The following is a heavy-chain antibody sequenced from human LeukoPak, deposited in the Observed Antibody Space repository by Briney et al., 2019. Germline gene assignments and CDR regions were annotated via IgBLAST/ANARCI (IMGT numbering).Heavy chain of an antibody. Sequence: GGSLRLSCAASGFTFSSYWMNWVRQAPGKGLEWVANIKQDGNEKYYVDSVKGRFTISRDNAKNSLYLQMNSLRAEDTAVYYCAREKLTRYNWNKESRGDAFDIWGQGTMVTVSS. J-gene: IGHJ3*02. CDR2: IKQDGNEK. CDR3: AREKLTRYNWNKESRGDAFDI. CDR1: GFTFSSYW. V-gene: IGHV3-7*01. D-gene: IGHD1-1*01.